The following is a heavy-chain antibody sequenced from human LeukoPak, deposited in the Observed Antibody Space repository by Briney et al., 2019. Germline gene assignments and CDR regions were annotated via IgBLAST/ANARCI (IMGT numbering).Heavy chain of an antibody. CDR2: IKQDGSEK. D-gene: IGHD2-15*01. Sequence: GGSLRLSCAASGFSFSRYWMSWVRQAPGKGLEWVANIKQDGSEKNYVESVKGRFTISRDNAKNSLYLQTNSLRAEDTAVYYCASGSGYCSGGSCSDYWGQGTLVTVSS. CDR3: ASGSGYCSGGSCSDY. CDR1: GFSFSRYW. J-gene: IGHJ4*02. V-gene: IGHV3-7*01.